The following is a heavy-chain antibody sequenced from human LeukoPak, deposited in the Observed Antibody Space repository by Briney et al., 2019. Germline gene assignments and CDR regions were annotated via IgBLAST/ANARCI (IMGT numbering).Heavy chain of an antibody. CDR3: VRGGTGYGNFDY. D-gene: IGHD3/OR15-3a*01. Sequence: PGGSLRLSCAASGFTFSSYWMHWVRHAPGKGPVWVSRIYTGATYYADSVKGRFTISRDNAKNTLYLQLNSLRAEDTAVYYCVRGGTGYGNFDYWGQGTLVTVSS. V-gene: IGHV3-74*01. CDR1: GFTFSSYW. CDR2: IYTGAT. J-gene: IGHJ4*02.